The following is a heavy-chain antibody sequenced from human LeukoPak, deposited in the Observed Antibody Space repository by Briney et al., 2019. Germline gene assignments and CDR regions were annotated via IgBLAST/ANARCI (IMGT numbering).Heavy chain of an antibody. CDR1: GFTVSSNY. J-gene: IGHJ4*02. D-gene: IGHD3-10*01. CDR2: IYSGGST. CDR3: ASIMVRGVIPPFDY. V-gene: IGHV3-66*01. Sequence: GGSLRLSCAASGFTVSSNYMSWVRQAPGKGLEWVSVIYSGGSTYYADSVKGRFTISRDNSKNTLYLQMNSLRAGDTAVYYCASIMVRGVIPPFDYWGQGTLVTVSS.